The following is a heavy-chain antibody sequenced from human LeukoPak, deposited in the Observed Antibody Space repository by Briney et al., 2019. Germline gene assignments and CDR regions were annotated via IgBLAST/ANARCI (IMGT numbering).Heavy chain of an antibody. D-gene: IGHD6-19*01. J-gene: IGHJ6*02. V-gene: IGHV4-4*02. CDR1: GGSISSSNW. Sequence: PSETLSLACAVSGGSISSSNWWSWVRQPPGKGLEWIGEIYHSGSTNYNPSLKSRVTISVDKSKNQFSLKLSSVTAADTAVYYCARGQYSSGWSHYYYYYGMDVWGQGTTVTVSS. CDR3: ARGQYSSGWSHYYYYYGMDV. CDR2: IYHSGST.